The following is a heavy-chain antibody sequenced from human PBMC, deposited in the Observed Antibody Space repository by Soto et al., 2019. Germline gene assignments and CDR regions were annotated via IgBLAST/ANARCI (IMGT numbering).Heavy chain of an antibody. Sequence: KPSETLSLTCAVHGGSFSDYHWSWIRQPPGKGLEWIGEINHSGSANYNPSLKSRVTISVDTSKSQFSLKLSSVTAADAAVYYCARMGKRGYNWNYVGDWFDPWGQGTLVTVSS. J-gene: IGHJ5*02. CDR2: INHSGSA. V-gene: IGHV4-34*01. CDR1: GGSFSDYH. D-gene: IGHD1-7*01. CDR3: ARMGKRGYNWNYVGDWFDP.